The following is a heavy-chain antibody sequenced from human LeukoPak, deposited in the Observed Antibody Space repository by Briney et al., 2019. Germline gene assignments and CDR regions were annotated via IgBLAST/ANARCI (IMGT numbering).Heavy chain of an antibody. V-gene: IGHV3-11*04. D-gene: IGHD2-2*01. J-gene: IGHJ3*01. CDR3: AGEMSSISWFDVFDL. CDR2: ISSSGSTI. CDR1: GFSFKEHY. Sequence: GGSLRLSCAASGFSFKEHYMSWIRQAPGKGLEWVAYISSSGSTIYYGDSVKGRFTISRDNAKDSLYLQMNSLRGEDTAVYYCAGEMSSISWFDVFDLWGQGTMVTVSS.